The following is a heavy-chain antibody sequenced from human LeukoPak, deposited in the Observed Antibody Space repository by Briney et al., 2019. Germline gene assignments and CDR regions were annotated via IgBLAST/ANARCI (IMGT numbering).Heavy chain of an antibody. CDR1: GFTFNNHG. D-gene: IGHD5-18*01. CDR3: ANERGYNYGYSFDY. Sequence: PGGSLRLSCVASGFTFNNHGMQWVRQAPGKGLEWVALIPNDGRNKYYADSVKGRFTISRDNSKNTLYLQMNSLRAEDTAVYYCANERGYNYGYSFDYWGQGTLVTVSS. J-gene: IGHJ4*02. V-gene: IGHV3-30*18. CDR2: IPNDGRNK.